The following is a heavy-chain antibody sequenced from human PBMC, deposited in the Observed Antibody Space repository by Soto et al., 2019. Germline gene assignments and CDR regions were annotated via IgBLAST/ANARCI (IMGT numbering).Heavy chain of an antibody. V-gene: IGHV1-3*01. CDR3: AKHATVTDNWFDP. CDR1: GYTFTSYA. D-gene: IGHD4-4*01. CDR2: INAGNGNT. Sequence: ASVKVSCKASGYTFTSYAMHWVRQAPGQRLEWMGWINAGNGNTKYSQKFQGRVTITRDTSASTAYMELSSLRAEDTAVYYCAKHATVTDNWFDPWGQGTLVTVSS. J-gene: IGHJ5*02.